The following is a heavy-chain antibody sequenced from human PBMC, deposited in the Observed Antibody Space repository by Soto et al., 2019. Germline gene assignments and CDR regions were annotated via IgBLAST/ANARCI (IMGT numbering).Heavy chain of an antibody. J-gene: IGHJ6*02. CDR1: GYSLTSYW. D-gene: IGHD2-2*01. CDR3: ARLGCSSTSCYSYYYYGMDV. Sequence: PGESLKISCKGSGYSLTSYWTGWGRQMPGKGLEWMGIIYPGDSDTRYSPSFQGQVTISADKSISTAYLQWSSLKASDTAMYYCARLGCSSTSCYSYYYYGMDVWGQGTTVTVYS. V-gene: IGHV5-51*01. CDR2: IYPGDSDT.